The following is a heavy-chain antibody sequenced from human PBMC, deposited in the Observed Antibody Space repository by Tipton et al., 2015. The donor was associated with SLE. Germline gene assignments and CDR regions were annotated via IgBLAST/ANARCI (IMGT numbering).Heavy chain of an antibody. CDR1: GFTLSDFV. CDR3: AKAGFFSGYYDAFDV. V-gene: IGHV3-23*01. D-gene: IGHD3-3*01. CDR2: ISGSGDTT. J-gene: IGHJ3*01. Sequence: GSLRLSCAASGFTLSDFVMSWVRQAPGKGLEWVSAISGSGDTTYYADSVKGRFTFSRDNSKNTLSLQMNSLRAEDTAVYFCAKAGFFSGYYDAFDVWGQGTLVTVSS.